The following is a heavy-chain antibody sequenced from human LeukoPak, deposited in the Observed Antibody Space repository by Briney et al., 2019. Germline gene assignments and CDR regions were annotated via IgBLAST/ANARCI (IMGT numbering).Heavy chain of an antibody. CDR1: GGSISSYY. Sequence: SETLPLTCTVSGGSISSYYWSWIRQPPGKGLEWIGYIYYSGSTNYNPSLKSRVTISVDTSKNQFSLKLSSVTAADTAVYYCARRRNAFDIWGQGTMVTVSS. CDR3: ARRRNAFDI. CDR2: IYYSGST. J-gene: IGHJ3*02. V-gene: IGHV4-59*08.